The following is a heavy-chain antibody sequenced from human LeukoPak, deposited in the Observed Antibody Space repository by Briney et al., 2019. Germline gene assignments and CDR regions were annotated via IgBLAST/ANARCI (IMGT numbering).Heavy chain of an antibody. V-gene: IGHV3-48*03. D-gene: IGHD4-17*01. CDR2: ITSSGNTI. CDR1: GFTFSSYE. Sequence: GGSLRLSCAASGFTFSSYEMNWVRRAPGKGLEWVSYITSSGNTIYYADSVKGRFTISRDNAKNSLYLQMNSLRAEDTAVYYCARLTTMTTTGGPFGYWGQGTLVTVSS. CDR3: ARLTTMTTTGGPFGY. J-gene: IGHJ4*02.